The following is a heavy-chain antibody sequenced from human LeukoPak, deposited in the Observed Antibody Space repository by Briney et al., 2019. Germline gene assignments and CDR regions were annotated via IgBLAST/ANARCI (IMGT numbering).Heavy chain of an antibody. D-gene: IGHD6-19*01. V-gene: IGHV3-21*06. J-gene: IGHJ4*02. CDR3: ARDWGMTVADPNFDY. Sequence: TVKGRFTISRDNDKNSLYLQVNSLRAEDTAVYYCARDWGMTVADPNFDYWGQGNLVTVSA.